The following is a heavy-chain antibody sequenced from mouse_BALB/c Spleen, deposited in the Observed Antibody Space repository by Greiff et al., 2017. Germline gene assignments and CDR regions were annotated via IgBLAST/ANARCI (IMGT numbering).Heavy chain of an antibody. CDR1: GFTFSSYA. CDR3: ARGGYGNYVLFDY. Sequence: EVQVVESGGGLVKPGGSLKLSCAASGFTFSSYAMSWVRQTPEKRLEWVASISSGGSTYYPDSVKGRFTISRDNARNILYLQMSSLRSEDTAMYYCARGGYGNYVLFDYWGQGTTLTVSS. CDR2: ISSGGST. V-gene: IGHV5-6-5*01. J-gene: IGHJ2*01. D-gene: IGHD2-10*02.